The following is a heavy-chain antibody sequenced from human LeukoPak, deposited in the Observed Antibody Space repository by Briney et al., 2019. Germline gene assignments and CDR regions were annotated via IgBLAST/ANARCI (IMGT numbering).Heavy chain of an antibody. CDR2: INPNSGGT. CDR1: GYTFTSYY. CDR3: VSRGQIGYCSGGSCYPEYYYYYYYYMDV. D-gene: IGHD2-15*01. Sequence: GASVKVSCKASGYTFTSYYMHWVRQAPGQGLEWMGWINPNSGGTNYAQKFKGRVTMTRDTYISTAYMELSRMRSDDTAVYYCVSRGQIGYCSGGSCYPEYYYYYYYYMDVWGKGTTVTVSS. J-gene: IGHJ6*03. V-gene: IGHV1-2*02.